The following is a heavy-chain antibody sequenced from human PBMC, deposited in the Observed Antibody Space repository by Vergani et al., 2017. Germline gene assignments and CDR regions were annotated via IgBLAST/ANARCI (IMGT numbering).Heavy chain of an antibody. CDR3: AREKYGPGSEPVYFYYGMDV. Sequence: QFQLVQSGNEVKKPGSSVKISCEASGGTFGRHAISWVRQAPGAGLEWMGGIIPMFGTTSYPQKFQGRVTISADASTRTVYMEVSSLSVEDTALYYCAREKYGPGSEPVYFYYGMDVWGEGTTVTVSS. CDR1: GGTFGRHA. V-gene: IGHV1-69*12. CDR2: IIPMFGTT. D-gene: IGHD3-10*01. J-gene: IGHJ6*04.